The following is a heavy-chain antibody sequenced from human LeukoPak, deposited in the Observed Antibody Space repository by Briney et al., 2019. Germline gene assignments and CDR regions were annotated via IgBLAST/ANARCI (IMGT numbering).Heavy chain of an antibody. D-gene: IGHD6-13*01. J-gene: IGHJ5*02. Sequence: GASVTVSCTASGGTFSSYAISWVRQAPGQGLEWMGGIIPIFGTANYAQKFQGRVTITADESTSTAYMELSSLRSEDTAVYYCARSREIAAAGGSWFDRWGQGTLVTVSS. CDR3: ARSREIAAAGGSWFDR. CDR2: IIPIFGTA. V-gene: IGHV1-69*01. CDR1: GGTFSSYA.